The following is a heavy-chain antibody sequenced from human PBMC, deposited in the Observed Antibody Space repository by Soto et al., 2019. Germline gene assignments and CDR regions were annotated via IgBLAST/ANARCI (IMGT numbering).Heavy chain of an antibody. J-gene: IGHJ5*02. Sequence: QIQRVSCTVFCGSILNNYYSGGWVRQPPGKGLEWIGYIYYSGSTYYNPSLKSRVTISVDTSKNQFSLKLSSVTAANTDVYFCARSVTPWGQGTLVSVS. CDR2: IYYSGST. CDR3: ARSVTP. V-gene: IGHV4-31*03. D-gene: IGHD3-10*01. CDR1: CGSILNNYYS.